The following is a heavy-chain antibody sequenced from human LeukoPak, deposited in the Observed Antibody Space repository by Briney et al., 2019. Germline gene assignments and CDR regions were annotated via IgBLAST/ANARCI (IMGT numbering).Heavy chain of an antibody. CDR2: IYSGGST. CDR1: GFTVSSNY. D-gene: IGHD4-23*01. J-gene: IGHJ4*02. CDR3: ARAEMVHGGNPFDY. V-gene: IGHV3-53*01. Sequence: GGSLRLSCAASGFTVSSNYMSWVRQAPGKGLEWVSVIYSGGSTYYADSVKGRFTISRDNAKNSLYLQMNSLRAEDTAVYYCARAEMVHGGNPFDYWGQGTLVTVSS.